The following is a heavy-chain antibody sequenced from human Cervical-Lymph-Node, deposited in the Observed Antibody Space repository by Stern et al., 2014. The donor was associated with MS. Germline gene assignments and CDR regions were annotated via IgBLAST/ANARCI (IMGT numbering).Heavy chain of an antibody. D-gene: IGHD1-26*01. V-gene: IGHV3-74*02. J-gene: IGHJ3*02. CDR2: INSDGNIT. CDR1: GFTFSSYW. CDR3: ARGRSGSYDSNHDAFDI. Sequence: EVQLVESGGGLVQPGGSLRLSCAASGFTFSSYWMHWVRQAPGKGLGWVSSINSDGNITNYADSVKGRFTISRDNAKNTLYLQMNSLRAEDTAVYYCARGRSGSYDSNHDAFDIWGQGTMVTVSA.